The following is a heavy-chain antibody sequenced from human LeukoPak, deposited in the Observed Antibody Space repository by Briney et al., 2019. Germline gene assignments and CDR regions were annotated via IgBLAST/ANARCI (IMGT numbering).Heavy chain of an antibody. Sequence: SQTLSLTCSVSGGSISSDVYYWSWIRQPAGKRLEWIGRIYASGSTTYNSSLKSRVTISIDTAKNQFSLKLTSVTAADTAVYYCAGTRRYCSGGSCYNWFNPWGQGTLVTVSS. CDR3: AGTRRYCSGGSCYNWFNP. CDR1: GGSISSDVYY. CDR2: IYASGST. V-gene: IGHV4-61*02. D-gene: IGHD2-15*01. J-gene: IGHJ5*02.